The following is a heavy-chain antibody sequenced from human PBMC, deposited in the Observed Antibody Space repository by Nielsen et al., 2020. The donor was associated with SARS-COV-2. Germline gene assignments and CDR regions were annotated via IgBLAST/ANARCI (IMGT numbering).Heavy chain of an antibody. CDR2: IYYSGST. V-gene: IGHV4-38-2*01. CDR1: GFTFSDYY. Sequence: GSLRLSCAASGFTFSDYYMSWIRQPPGKGLEWIGSIYYSGSTYYNPSLKSRVTISVDTSKNQFSLKLSSVTAADTAVYYCARRPYYDILTPRGGMDVWGQGTTVTVSS. D-gene: IGHD3-9*01. CDR3: ARRPYYDILTPRGGMDV. J-gene: IGHJ6*02.